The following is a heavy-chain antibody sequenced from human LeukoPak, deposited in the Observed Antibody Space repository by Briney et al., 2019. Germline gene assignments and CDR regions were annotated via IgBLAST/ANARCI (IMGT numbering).Heavy chain of an antibody. Sequence: PGTSLRLFCAGAGFTFGRDWMAWVRQAPGKGLEWVANINQDGSEIFYVASGRGRITVSRDNTKNSLYLEMNSLRAEDTAVYYCARHGGYCFEHWGQGTLVTVSS. J-gene: IGHJ4*02. CDR1: GFTFGRDW. CDR2: INQDGSEI. CDR3: ARHGGYCFEH. D-gene: IGHD4-23*01. V-gene: IGHV3-7*01.